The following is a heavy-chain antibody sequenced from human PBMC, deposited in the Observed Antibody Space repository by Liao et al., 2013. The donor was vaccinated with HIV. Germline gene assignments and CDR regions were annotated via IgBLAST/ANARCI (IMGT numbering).Heavy chain of an antibody. CDR1: GASISGYY. D-gene: IGHD6-25*01. CDR3: ARGSGDGAFDI. CDR2: VYAFGST. V-gene: IGHV4-4*07. Sequence: QVQLQESGPGLVKPSETLSLTCNVSGASISGYYWAWIRQPAGKGLEWIGRVYAFGSTNYNPSLKSRVTMSVDTSKKQFSLKVTSVTAADTAVYYCARGSGDGAFDIWGQGTMVTVSS. J-gene: IGHJ3*02.